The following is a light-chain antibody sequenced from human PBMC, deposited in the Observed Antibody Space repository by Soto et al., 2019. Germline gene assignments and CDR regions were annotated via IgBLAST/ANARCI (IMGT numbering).Light chain of an antibody. Sequence: QSALTQPPSASGSPGQSFTVSCTGNSNDVGGYNYVSWYQQHPGKAPKLMIYEVSKRPSGVPDRCSGSKSGNTASLAVSGLQAEDEADYYGSSYAGSNNFNVFGTGTKLTVL. J-gene: IGLJ1*01. CDR2: EVS. V-gene: IGLV2-8*01. CDR1: SNDVGGYNY. CDR3: SSYAGSNNFNV.